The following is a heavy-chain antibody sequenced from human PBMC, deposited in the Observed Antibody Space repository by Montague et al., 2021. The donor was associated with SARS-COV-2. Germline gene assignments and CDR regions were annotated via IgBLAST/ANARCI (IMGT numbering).Heavy chain of an antibody. CDR3: ARGRYSSSGYRTKYYFDY. J-gene: IGHJ4*02. D-gene: IGHD6-13*01. Sequence: SETLSLTCAVYGGSFSGYYWSWIRQPPGKGLEWIGEITHSGSTNYNPSLKSRVTISLDTSTNQFSLKLGSVTAADTAVYYCARGRYSSSGYRTKYYFDYWGQGTLVTVSS. V-gene: IGHV4-34*01. CDR1: GGSFSGYY. CDR2: ITHSGST.